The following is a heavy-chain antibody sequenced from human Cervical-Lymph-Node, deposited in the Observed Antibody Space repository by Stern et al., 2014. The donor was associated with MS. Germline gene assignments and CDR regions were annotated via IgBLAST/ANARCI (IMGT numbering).Heavy chain of an antibody. CDR1: GYNLTTFA. CDR3: ATWGADSSPALFY. V-gene: IGHV7-4-1*02. D-gene: IGHD6-6*01. J-gene: IGHJ4*02. CDR2: MYTKTGNP. Sequence: VQLLESGSELKKPGASVKVSCKASGYNLTTFAINWVRQAPGQGLEWMGWMYTKTGNPTFAQCFTGRFCVSLDTSNNTSDLALISLKAENSAVYYCATWGADSSPALFYWGQGTLVTVSS.